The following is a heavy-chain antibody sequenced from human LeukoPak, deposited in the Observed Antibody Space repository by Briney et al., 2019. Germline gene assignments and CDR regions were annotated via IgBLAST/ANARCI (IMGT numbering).Heavy chain of an antibody. Sequence: GGSLRLSCAASGFTVSSNYMSWVRQAPGKGLEWVSVIYSGGSTYYADSVKGRFTISRDNSKNTLYLQMNSLRAEDTAVYYCAKGPYGDYVGVGYWGQGTLVTVSS. D-gene: IGHD4-17*01. CDR3: AKGPYGDYVGVGY. V-gene: IGHV3-53*01. J-gene: IGHJ4*02. CDR1: GFTVSSNY. CDR2: IYSGGST.